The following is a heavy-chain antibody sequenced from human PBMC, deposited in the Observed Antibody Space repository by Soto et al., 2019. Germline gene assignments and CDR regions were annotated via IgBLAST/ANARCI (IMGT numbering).Heavy chain of an antibody. J-gene: IGHJ4*02. CDR2: ISPTSSHI. CDR1: GFSFRSYS. D-gene: IGHD3-22*01. V-gene: IGHV3-21*01. Sequence: GGSLRLSCAASGFSFRSYSMNWLRQAPGKGLEWISSISPTSSHIYSADSVKGRFTISRDNAKNSLYLQMDSLRAEDTAVYYCARRYYDGTYSLGWDQGTLVTVSS. CDR3: ARRYYDGTYSLG.